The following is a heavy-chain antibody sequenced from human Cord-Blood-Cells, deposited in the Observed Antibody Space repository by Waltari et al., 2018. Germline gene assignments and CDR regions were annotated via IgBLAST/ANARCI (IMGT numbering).Heavy chain of an antibody. CDR1: GRSLSSGGYY. Sequence: QVHLQESGPGLVKPSETLSLTRTVSGRSLSSGGYYRSWIRQPPGKGLELIGYIYYSGSTNYNPSLKSRVTISVDTSKNQFSMKLSSVTAADTAVYYCARDHSLEDKDGAFDIWGQGTMVTVSS. CDR3: ARDHSLEDKDGAFDI. CDR2: IYYSGST. J-gene: IGHJ3*02. D-gene: IGHD2-15*01. V-gene: IGHV4-61*08.